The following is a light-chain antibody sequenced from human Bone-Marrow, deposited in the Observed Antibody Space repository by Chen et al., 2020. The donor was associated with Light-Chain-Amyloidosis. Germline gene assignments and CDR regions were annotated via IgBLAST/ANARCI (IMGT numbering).Light chain of an antibody. V-gene: IGKV1-5*01. J-gene: IGKJ2*01. CDR3: QQYYSYPYT. Sequence: DIQMTQTPSTRSASVGDSVTITCRAGQNINRWMAWYQQKPGKPPNLLIYDASTLEGGVPSRFSGSDSGTEFTLTISGLQPDDFASYYCQQYYSYPYTFGPGTKLAIK. CDR2: DAS. CDR1: QNINRW.